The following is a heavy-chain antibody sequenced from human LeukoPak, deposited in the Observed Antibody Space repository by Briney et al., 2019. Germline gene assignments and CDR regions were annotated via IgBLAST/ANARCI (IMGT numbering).Heavy chain of an antibody. V-gene: IGHV3-23*01. CDR2: ISDNGGGT. J-gene: IGHJ4*02. CDR3: AKESGALGAPLYDY. Sequence: GGSLRLSCVASEFTFSGYWMSWVRQAPGEGLEWVSGISDNGGGTYYADSLKGRFTISRDNSKNMLYLQMNSLRAEDTAVYYCAKESGALGAPLYDYWGRGILVTASS. D-gene: IGHD4/OR15-4a*01. CDR1: EFTFSGYW.